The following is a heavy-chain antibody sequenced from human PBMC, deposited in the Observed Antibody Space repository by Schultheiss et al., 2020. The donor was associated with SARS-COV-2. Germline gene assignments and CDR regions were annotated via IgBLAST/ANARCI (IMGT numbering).Heavy chain of an antibody. Sequence: SETLSLTCTVSGGSISSYYWSWIRQPPGKGLEWIGYIYTSGSTNYNPSLKSRVTMSLDTSKNQFSLNLDSVTAADTAVYYCARVSLRGSDYWGQGTLVTVSS. CDR3: ARVSLRGSDY. D-gene: IGHD3-10*01. CDR1: GGSISSYY. CDR2: IYTSGST. V-gene: IGHV4-59*01. J-gene: IGHJ4*02.